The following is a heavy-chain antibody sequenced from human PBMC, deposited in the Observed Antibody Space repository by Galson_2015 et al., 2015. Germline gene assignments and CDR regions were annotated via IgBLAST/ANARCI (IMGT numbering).Heavy chain of an antibody. D-gene: IGHD3-3*01. CDR1: GFTFTSSA. Sequence: SVKVSCKASGFTFTSSAVQWVRQARGQRLEWIGWIVVGSGNTNYAQKFQERVTITRDMSTSTAYMELSSLRSEDTAVYYCAADPSYYDFWSGYFPGYWGQGTLVTASS. V-gene: IGHV1-58*01. CDR2: IVVGSGNT. CDR3: AADPSYYDFWSGYFPGY. J-gene: IGHJ4*02.